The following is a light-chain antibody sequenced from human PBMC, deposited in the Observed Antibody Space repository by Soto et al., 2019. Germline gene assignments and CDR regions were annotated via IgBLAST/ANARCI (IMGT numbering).Light chain of an antibody. CDR2: EGS. Sequence: DIQMTQSPSSLSASVGDRVTRSCQASQDIGNYLNWYQQKPGKAPRLLIYEGSHLETGVPSMFSGGGSGTQFNLTISSLQPEDIATYYCQQCDNLPFTFGLGTKLEIK. V-gene: IGKV1-33*01. J-gene: IGKJ2*01. CDR1: QDIGNY. CDR3: QQCDNLPFT.